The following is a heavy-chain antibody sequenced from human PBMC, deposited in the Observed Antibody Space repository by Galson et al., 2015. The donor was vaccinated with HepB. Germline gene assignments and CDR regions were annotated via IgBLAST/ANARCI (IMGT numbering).Heavy chain of an antibody. CDR1: GFTFSSYG. CDR3: AKDYYYGSGSYYENYGMDV. J-gene: IGHJ6*02. D-gene: IGHD3-10*01. CDR2: IRYDGSNK. Sequence: SLRLSCAASGFTFSSYGMHWVRQAPGKGLEWVAFIRYDGSNKYYADSVKGRFTISRDNSKNTLYLQMNSLRAEDTAVYYCAKDYYYGSGSYYENYGMDVWGQGTTVTVSS. V-gene: IGHV3-30*02.